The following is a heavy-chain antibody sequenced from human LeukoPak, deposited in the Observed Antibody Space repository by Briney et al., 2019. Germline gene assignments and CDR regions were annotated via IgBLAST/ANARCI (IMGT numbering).Heavy chain of an antibody. J-gene: IGHJ4*02. Sequence: GGSLRLSCAASGFTFINYNMDWVRQAPGKGLEWVFSISSSSSYIYYADSVKGRFTISRDNAKNSLYLQMNSLRAEDTALYYCARSYSGGFDCWGQGTLVTVSS. V-gene: IGHV3-21*01. CDR1: GFTFINYN. CDR3: ARSYSGGFDC. D-gene: IGHD6-19*01. CDR2: ISSSSSYI.